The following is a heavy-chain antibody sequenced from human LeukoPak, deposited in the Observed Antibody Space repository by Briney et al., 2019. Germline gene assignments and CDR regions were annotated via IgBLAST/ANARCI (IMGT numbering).Heavy chain of an antibody. V-gene: IGHV4-61*02. CDR1: GGSISSGSYY. CDR2: IYTSGST. Sequence: SQTLSLTCTVSGGSISSGSYYWSWIRQPAGKGLEWIGRIYTSGSTNYNPSLKSRVTISVDTSKNQFSLKLSSVTAADTAVYYCARGRFPNWFDPWGQGTLVIVSS. CDR3: ARGRFPNWFDP. J-gene: IGHJ5*02.